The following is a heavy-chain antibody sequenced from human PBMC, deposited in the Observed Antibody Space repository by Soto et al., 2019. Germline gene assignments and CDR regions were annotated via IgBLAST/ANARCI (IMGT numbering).Heavy chain of an antibody. Sequence: ESGGGVVQPGRSLRLSCAASGFTFSSYGMHWVRQAPGKGLEWVAVISYDGSNKYYADSVKGRFTISRDNSKNTLYLQMNSLRAEDTAVYYCAKEHSSGWSDYWGQGTLVTVSS. CDR3: AKEHSSGWSDY. CDR2: ISYDGSNK. D-gene: IGHD6-19*01. CDR1: GFTFSSYG. J-gene: IGHJ4*02. V-gene: IGHV3-30*18.